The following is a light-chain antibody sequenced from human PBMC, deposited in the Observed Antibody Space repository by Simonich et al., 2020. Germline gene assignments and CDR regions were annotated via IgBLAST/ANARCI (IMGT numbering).Light chain of an antibody. CDR3: CSYAGSSTWV. V-gene: IGLV2-23*01. Sequence: QSALTQPASVSGSPGQSITISCTGTSSDGGSYNLVSWYQQHPGKAPKIMIYEGSKRPSGVSNRFSGSKSGNTASLTISGLQAEDEADYYCCSYAGSSTWVFGGGTKLTVL. CDR2: EGS. CDR1: SSDGGSYNL. J-gene: IGLJ3*02.